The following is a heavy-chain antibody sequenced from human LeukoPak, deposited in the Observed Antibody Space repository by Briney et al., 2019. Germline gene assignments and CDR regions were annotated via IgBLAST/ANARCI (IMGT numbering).Heavy chain of an antibody. CDR1: GGSFSGYY. V-gene: IGHV4-34*01. Sequence: SETLSLTCAVYGGSFSGYYWSWIRQPPGKGLEWIGEINHSGSTYYNPSLKSRVTISVDTSKNQFSLKLSSVTAADTAVYYCARHKGDIVVVPAAMNAFDIWGQGTMVTVSS. CDR3: ARHKGDIVVVPAAMNAFDI. D-gene: IGHD2-2*01. CDR2: INHSGST. J-gene: IGHJ3*02.